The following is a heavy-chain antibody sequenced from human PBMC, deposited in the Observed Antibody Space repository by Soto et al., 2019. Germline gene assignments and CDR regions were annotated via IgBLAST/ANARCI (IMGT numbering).Heavy chain of an antibody. CDR2: ISAYNGNT. Sequence: ASVKVSCKASGYTFTSYGISWVRQAPGQGLEWMGWISAYNGNTNYAQKLQGRVTMTTDTSTSTAYMELRSLRSDDTAVYYCASNPDSSSSDAFDIWGQGTMVTVSS. CDR3: ASNPDSSSSDAFDI. CDR1: GYTFTSYG. J-gene: IGHJ3*02. D-gene: IGHD6-6*01. V-gene: IGHV1-18*01.